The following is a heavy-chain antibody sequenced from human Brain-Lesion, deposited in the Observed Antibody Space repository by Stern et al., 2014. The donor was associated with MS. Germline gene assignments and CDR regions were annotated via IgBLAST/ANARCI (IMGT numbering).Heavy chain of an antibody. CDR2: INPNTGGT. J-gene: IGHJ6*02. CDR3: ARDQRGITIFGVVTDYYYLGMDV. D-gene: IGHD3-3*01. CDR1: GYIFTGYY. V-gene: IGHV1-2*02. Sequence: VQLVESGAEVKKPGASVKVSCKPSGYIFTGYYIHWVRQAPGQGLEWMAWINPNTGGTKYAQKVQGRVTMSRDTSISTAYVELSSLTSDDTAVYYCARDQRGITIFGVVTDYYYLGMDVWGQGTTVTVSS.